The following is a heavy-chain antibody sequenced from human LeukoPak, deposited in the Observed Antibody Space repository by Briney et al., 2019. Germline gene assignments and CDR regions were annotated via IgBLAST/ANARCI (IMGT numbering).Heavy chain of an antibody. CDR1: GYSISIGFH. Sequence: SETLSLTCSVSGYSISIGFHWGRIRQSPGKGREWLGTMHPTVVSYYNPSLKSRVTVSLDTSKNQFSLKLISMTAADTAVYYCARRGYQPPHYYVDVWGKGTAVTVSS. D-gene: IGHD2-2*01. V-gene: IGHV4-38-2*02. CDR3: ARRGYQPPHYYVDV. J-gene: IGHJ6*03. CDR2: MHPTVVS.